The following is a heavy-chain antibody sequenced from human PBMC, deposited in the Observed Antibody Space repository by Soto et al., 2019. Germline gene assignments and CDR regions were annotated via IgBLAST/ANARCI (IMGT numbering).Heavy chain of an antibody. CDR3: ARAYRSEWSVSFDY. CDR1: GITFSSYW. J-gene: IGHJ4*02. Sequence: EVQLVESGGGLVQPGGSLRLSCAASGITFSSYWMSWVRQAPGKGLEWVANIKQDGSEKYYVDSVKGRITISRDNAKNSVFLQMNSLTAEDTAVYYCARAYRSEWSVSFDYWGQGTLVTVSS. D-gene: IGHD6-19*01. V-gene: IGHV3-7*01. CDR2: IKQDGSEK.